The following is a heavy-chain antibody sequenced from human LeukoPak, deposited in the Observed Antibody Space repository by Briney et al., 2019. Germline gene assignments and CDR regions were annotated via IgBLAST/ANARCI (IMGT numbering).Heavy chain of an antibody. CDR2: ISYDGSNK. Sequence: GGSLRLSCAASGFTFSSYAMHWVRQAPGKGLEWVAVISYDGSNKYYADSVKGRFTISRDNSKNTLYLQMNSLRAEDTAVYYCASGKYYYDSSGPFDYWGQGTLVTVSS. CDR3: ASGKYYYDSSGPFDY. J-gene: IGHJ4*02. D-gene: IGHD3-22*01. V-gene: IGHV3-30-3*01. CDR1: GFTFSSYA.